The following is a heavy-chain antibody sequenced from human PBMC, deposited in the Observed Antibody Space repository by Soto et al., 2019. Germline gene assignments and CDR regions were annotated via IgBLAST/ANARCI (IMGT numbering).Heavy chain of an antibody. CDR3: AKSPAAITGDFAY. V-gene: IGHV3-23*01. Sequence: EVHLLESGGGLVQPGGSLRLSCAASGFTFSSYAMSWVRQAPGKGLEWVSTISGSGGSTYSAASLKGRFTISRDNSENTLYLQVNSLRAEDTALYYCAKSPAAITGDFAYWGQGALVIVSS. CDR2: ISGSGGST. D-gene: IGHD2-2*01. CDR1: GFTFSSYA. J-gene: IGHJ4*02.